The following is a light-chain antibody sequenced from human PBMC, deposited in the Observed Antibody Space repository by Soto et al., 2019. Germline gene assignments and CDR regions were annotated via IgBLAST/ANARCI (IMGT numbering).Light chain of an antibody. CDR3: QHYNSYSEA. V-gene: IGKV1-5*01. CDR1: QSLSSN. Sequence: DIQMTQSPSSLSASLGDRVTITCRASQSLSSNLDWYQRQPGQAPKLLIYAASSLQSGVPPRFSGSGSATDSPPTISSLQADDFATYYHQHYNSYSEAFGQGTKVDIK. J-gene: IGKJ1*01. CDR2: AAS.